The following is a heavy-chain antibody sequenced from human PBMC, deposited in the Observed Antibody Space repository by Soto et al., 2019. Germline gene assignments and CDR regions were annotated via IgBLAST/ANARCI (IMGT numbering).Heavy chain of an antibody. CDR2: IIPIFGTA. V-gene: IGHV1-69*13. CDR3: ARERLGYCSGGSCYWDYYYGMDV. Sequence: SVKVSCKASGGTFSSYAISWVRQAPGQGLEWMGGIIPIFGTANYAQKFQGRVTITADESTSTAHMELSSLRSEDTAVYYCARERLGYCSGGSCYWDYYYGMDVWGQGTTVTVSS. J-gene: IGHJ6*02. D-gene: IGHD2-15*01. CDR1: GGTFSSYA.